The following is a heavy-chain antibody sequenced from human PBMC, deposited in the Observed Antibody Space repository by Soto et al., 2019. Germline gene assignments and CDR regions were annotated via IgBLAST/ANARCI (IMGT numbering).Heavy chain of an antibody. CDR1: GGSFSGYY. CDR2: INHSGST. D-gene: IGHD3-3*01. J-gene: IGHJ5*02. CDR3: ARSTIGLAWFDP. V-gene: IGHV4-34*01. Sequence: QVQLQQWGAGLLKPSETLSLTCAVYGGSFSGYYWSWIRQPPGKGLEWIGEINHSGSTNYNPSLKSRVTISVDTSKNRFSLKLSSVTAADTAVYYCARSTIGLAWFDPWGQGTLVTVSS.